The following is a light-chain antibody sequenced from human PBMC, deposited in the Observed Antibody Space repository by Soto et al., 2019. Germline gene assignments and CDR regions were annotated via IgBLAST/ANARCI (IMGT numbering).Light chain of an antibody. CDR3: QQYFSYPLT. V-gene: IGKV1-8*01. CDR1: QSVSSY. Sequence: TQSPGTLSLSPGERATLSCRASQSVSSYLAWYQVKPGKAPRLLIYTASYLESGVPSRFSGSGSGTDFTLTISSLQSEDFAVYYCQQYFSYPLTFGGGTKVEIK. CDR2: TAS. J-gene: IGKJ4*01.